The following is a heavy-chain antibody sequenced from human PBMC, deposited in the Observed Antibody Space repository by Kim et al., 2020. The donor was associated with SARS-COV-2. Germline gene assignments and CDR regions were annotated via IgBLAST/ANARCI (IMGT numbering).Heavy chain of an antibody. V-gene: IGHV3-11*05. Sequence: GGSLRLSCAASGFTFSDYFMTWIRQAPGKGLEWVSYISDISTYTNYAGSVKGRFTISRDNAKDALYLQMNSLRAEDTAVYYCARVRTSSGEAFDFWGQGTMVTVSS. CDR3: ARVRTSSGEAFDF. CDR2: ISDISTYT. CDR1: GFTFSDYF. D-gene: IGHD2-2*01. J-gene: IGHJ3*01.